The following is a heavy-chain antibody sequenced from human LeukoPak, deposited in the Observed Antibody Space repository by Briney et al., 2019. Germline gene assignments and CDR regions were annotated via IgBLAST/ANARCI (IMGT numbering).Heavy chain of an antibody. V-gene: IGHV4-34*01. CDR3: ARGCGSGSYYNY. Sequence: KTSETLSLTCTVYGGSFSGYYWSWIRKPPGKGLGRNGEINHSGSTNYNPSPKSRVTITVDTSKNQFSLKLSSVTAADTAVYYCARGCGSGSYYNYWGQGTLVTVSS. CDR2: INHSGST. CDR1: GGSFSGYY. D-gene: IGHD3-10*01. J-gene: IGHJ4*02.